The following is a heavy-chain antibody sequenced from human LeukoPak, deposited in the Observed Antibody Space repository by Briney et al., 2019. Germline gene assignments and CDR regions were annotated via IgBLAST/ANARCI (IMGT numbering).Heavy chain of an antibody. D-gene: IGHD3-22*01. CDR1: GYTFTGYY. CDR2: INPNSGGT. V-gene: IGHV1-2*02. Sequence: GASVKVSCKAFGYTFTGYYMHWVRLAPGQGLEWMGWINPNSGGTNYEQKFQGRVTMTTDTSISTSYMELSRLRSDDTAVYYCARSGGYSLDDAFDIWGQGTMVTVSS. J-gene: IGHJ3*02. CDR3: ARSGGYSLDDAFDI.